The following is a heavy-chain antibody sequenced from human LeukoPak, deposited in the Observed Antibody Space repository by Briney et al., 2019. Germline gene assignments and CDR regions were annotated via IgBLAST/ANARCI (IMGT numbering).Heavy chain of an antibody. CDR2: ISGSGGNT. V-gene: IGHV3-23*01. J-gene: IGHJ4*02. CDR3: AKSRGYSNTSPFDY. Sequence: GGSLRLSCAASGFTFSSYAMSWVRQAPGKGLEWVSAISGSGGNTYYADSVKGRFTISRDNSRNTLYLQMNSLTAEDTALYYCAKSRGYSNTSPFDYWGQGTLVAVSS. D-gene: IGHD5-12*01. CDR1: GFTFSSYA.